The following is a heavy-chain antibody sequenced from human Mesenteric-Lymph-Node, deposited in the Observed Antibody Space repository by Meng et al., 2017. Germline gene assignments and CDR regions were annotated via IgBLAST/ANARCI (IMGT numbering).Heavy chain of an antibody. CDR3: ARGGATPMIIKY. J-gene: IGHJ4*02. Sequence: QVQLKQLGAEVFKPSETLSLTCAVYGWSLSGYYWSWIRQPPGKGLEWMGEVYHNGVTKYSPSLRSRVVISIDTSKNQFSLNLRSVSAADTAMYYCARGGATPMIIKYWGPGTLVTVSS. CDR2: VYHNGVT. V-gene: IGHV4-34*02. D-gene: IGHD3-10*01. CDR1: GWSLSGYY.